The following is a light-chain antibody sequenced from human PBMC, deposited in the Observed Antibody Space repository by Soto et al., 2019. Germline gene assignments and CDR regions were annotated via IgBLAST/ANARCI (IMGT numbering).Light chain of an antibody. CDR3: AAWDDSLSVV. CDR2: RNN. J-gene: IGLJ2*01. CDR1: SANIGSNY. V-gene: IGLV1-47*01. Sequence: QSVLTQPPSASGTPGQRVTISFSGSSANIGSNYVYWYQQLPGTSPKLLIYRNNTRPSGVPDRFSGSKSGTAASLAISGLRSEDEVYYYCAAWDDSLSVVFGGGTKVTVL.